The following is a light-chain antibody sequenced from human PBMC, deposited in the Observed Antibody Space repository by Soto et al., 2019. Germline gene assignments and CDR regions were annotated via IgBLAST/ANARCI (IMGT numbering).Light chain of an antibody. Sequence: QSVLTQPPSASGTPGQRVTISCSGSSSNIGHNYVSWYQQVPGSTPKLLIYRSDQRPSGVPDRFSGSKSGTSASLAIGGLPSPDVAEYYSSSWDDSLTGLVFGTGTKLTVL. V-gene: IGLV1-47*01. CDR2: RSD. J-gene: IGLJ1*01. CDR3: SSWDDSLTGLV. CDR1: SSNIGHNY.